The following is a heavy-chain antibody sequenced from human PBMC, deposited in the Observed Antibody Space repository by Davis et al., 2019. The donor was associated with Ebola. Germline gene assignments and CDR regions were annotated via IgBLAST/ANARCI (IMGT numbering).Heavy chain of an antibody. CDR3: NIVVIISHLSDF. J-gene: IGHJ4*02. CDR1: VGSFSGYY. CDR2: ISHSGSV. Sequence: MPSETLSLTCAVYVGSFSGYYWTWIRQPPGKGLEWIGEISHSGSVKYNPSLRSRVIISAGSSNNQFSLKLHSVTAADTAVYYCNIVVIISHLSDFWGQGHLVTVSS. D-gene: IGHD3-22*01. V-gene: IGHV4-34*01.